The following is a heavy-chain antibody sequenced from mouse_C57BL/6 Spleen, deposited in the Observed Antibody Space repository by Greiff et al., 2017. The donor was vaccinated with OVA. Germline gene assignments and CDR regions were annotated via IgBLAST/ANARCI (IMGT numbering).Heavy chain of an antibody. CDR1: GYTFTDYY. J-gene: IGHJ2*01. V-gene: IGHV1-76*01. D-gene: IGHD1-1*01. Sequence: VQLQESGAELVRPGASVKLSCKASGYTFTDYYINWVKQRPGQGLEWIARIYPGSGNTYYNEKLKGKATLTAEKSSSTAYMQLSSLTSEDSAVYFCASTTGFDYWGQGTTLTVSS. CDR3: ASTTGFDY. CDR2: IYPGSGNT.